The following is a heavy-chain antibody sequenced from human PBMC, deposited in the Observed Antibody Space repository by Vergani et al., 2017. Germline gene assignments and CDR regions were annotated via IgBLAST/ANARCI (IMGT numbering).Heavy chain of an antibody. CDR3: ARGGAGFIDYGDQDFEY. J-gene: IGHJ4*02. D-gene: IGHD4-17*01. CDR2: ISTYNGNT. Sequence: QVQLVQSGVEVKQPGASVKVSCKAAGYTFTSYGISWVRQAPGQGLEWMGWISTYNGNTNYAQKLQGRVTMTTDTSTSTASLGLRSLRSDDTAVYYCARGGAGFIDYGDQDFEYWGQGTLVTVSS. V-gene: IGHV1-18*01. CDR1: GYTFTSYG.